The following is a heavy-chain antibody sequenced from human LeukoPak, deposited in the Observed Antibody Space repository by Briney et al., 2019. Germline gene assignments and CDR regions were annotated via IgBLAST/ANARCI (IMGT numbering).Heavy chain of an antibody. CDR2: IYYSGST. Sequence: SETLSLTCTVSGGSISSYFWNRIRQPPGKELEWIGYIYYSGSTNYNPSLKSRVTISVDTSKNQFSLKLSSVTAADTAVYYCARRGGSGSWYYFDYWGQGTLVTVSS. J-gene: IGHJ4*02. CDR1: GGSISSYF. V-gene: IGHV4-59*01. CDR3: ARRGGSGSWYYFDY. D-gene: IGHD3-10*01.